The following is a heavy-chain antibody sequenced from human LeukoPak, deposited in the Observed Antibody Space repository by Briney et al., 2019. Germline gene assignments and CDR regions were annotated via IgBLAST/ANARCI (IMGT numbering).Heavy chain of an antibody. Sequence: GGSLRLSCAASGFTFSSYTMNWVRQPPGKGLEWVSNIGTSSTTIYYADSVKGRFTISRDNAKNSLYLQMNSLRADDTVVYYCARFAAGGSYYYYMDVWAKGPRSPSP. CDR3: ARFAAGGSYYYYMDV. J-gene: IGHJ6*03. V-gene: IGHV3-48*01. CDR1: GFTFSSYT. D-gene: IGHD6-25*01. CDR2: IGTSSTTI.